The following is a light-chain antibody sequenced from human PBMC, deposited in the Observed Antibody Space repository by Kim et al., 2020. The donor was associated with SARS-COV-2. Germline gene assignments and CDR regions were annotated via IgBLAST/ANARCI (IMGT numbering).Light chain of an antibody. CDR2: DVT. CDR1: NSDVGAYNF. J-gene: IGLJ3*02. Sequence: RSVPISCTGSNSDVGAYNFVSWYQQHPGKAPQLLIYDVTKRPSGVPDRFSGSKSGNTASLTISGLQVDDEADYYCCSYAGSFTWVFGEGTQLTVL. V-gene: IGLV2-11*03. CDR3: CSYAGSFTWV.